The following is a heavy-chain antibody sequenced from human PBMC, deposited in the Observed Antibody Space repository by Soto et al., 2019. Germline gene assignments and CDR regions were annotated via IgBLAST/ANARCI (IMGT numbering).Heavy chain of an antibody. D-gene: IGHD6-19*01. CDR2: ISSTGRTI. CDR1: GCTFSNYY. J-gene: IGHJ4*02. V-gene: IGHV3-11*01. Sequence: GSLRRACGASGCTFSNYYMSWIRQAPGKGLEWVSYISSTGRTIYYADSVKGRFTVSRDNAQNSLSLKLNSLRVEDTAVYYCARSYSSGWEFDYWGQGTQVTVSS. CDR3: ARSYSSGWEFDY.